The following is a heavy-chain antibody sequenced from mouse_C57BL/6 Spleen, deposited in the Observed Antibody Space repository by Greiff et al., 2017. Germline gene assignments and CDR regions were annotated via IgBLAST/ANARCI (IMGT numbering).Heavy chain of an antibody. CDR2: ISYDGSN. V-gene: IGHV3-6*01. CDR1: GYSITSGYY. J-gene: IGHJ3*01. Sequence: EVQLQESGPGLVKPSQSLSLTCSVTGYSITSGYYWNWIRQFPGNKLEWMGYISYDGSNNYNPSLKNRISITRDTSKNQFFLKLNSVTTEDTATYYCARGSGYFAYWGQGTLVTVSA. CDR3: ARGSGYFAY. D-gene: IGHD3-2*02.